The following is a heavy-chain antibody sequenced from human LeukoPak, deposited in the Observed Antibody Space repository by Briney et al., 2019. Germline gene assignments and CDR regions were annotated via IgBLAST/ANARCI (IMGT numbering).Heavy chain of an antibody. Sequence: PSETLSLTCAVYGGSFSGYYWSWIRQPPGKGLEWIGEINHSGSTNYNPSLKSRVTISVDTSKNQFSLKLSSVTAADTAVYYCARMSGYDSSGYFLLFVYWGQGTLVTVSS. D-gene: IGHD3-22*01. CDR1: GGSFSGYY. CDR3: ARMSGYDSSGYFLLFVY. V-gene: IGHV4-34*01. CDR2: INHSGST. J-gene: IGHJ4*02.